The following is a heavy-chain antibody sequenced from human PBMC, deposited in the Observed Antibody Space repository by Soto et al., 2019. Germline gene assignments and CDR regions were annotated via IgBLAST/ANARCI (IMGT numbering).Heavy chain of an antibody. D-gene: IGHD6-13*01. CDR3: ARVIAAAGTIYYYYGMDV. CDR1: GGSISSSSFH. CDR2: IYHSGST. Sequence: TSETLSLTCTVSGGSISSSSFHWGWVRQPPGKGLEWIGEIYHSGSTNYNPSLKSRVTISVDKSKNQFSLKLSSVTAADTAVYYCARVIAAAGTIYYYYGMDVWGQGTTVTVSS. J-gene: IGHJ6*02. V-gene: IGHV4-39*07.